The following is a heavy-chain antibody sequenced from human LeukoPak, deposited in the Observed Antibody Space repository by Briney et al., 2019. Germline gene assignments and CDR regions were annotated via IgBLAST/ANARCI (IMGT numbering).Heavy chain of an antibody. V-gene: IGHV4-38-2*01. CDR2: IYHSGST. CDR1: GDSISSGYY. Sequence: SETLSHTCAVSGDSISSGYYWGWIRQPPGKGLEWIGSIYHSGSTYYNPSLKSRVTISVDTSKNQFSLKLSSVTAADTAVYYCARSPERWLQLLIDYWGQGTLVTVSS. CDR3: ARSPERWLQLLIDY. J-gene: IGHJ4*02. D-gene: IGHD5-24*01.